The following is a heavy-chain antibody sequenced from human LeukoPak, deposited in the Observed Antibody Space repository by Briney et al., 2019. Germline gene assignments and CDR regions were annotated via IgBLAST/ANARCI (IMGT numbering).Heavy chain of an antibody. CDR3: ARARRALRPLWRHYYYMDV. CDR2: IYYSGST. J-gene: IGHJ6*03. CDR1: GGSISSGGYY. D-gene: IGHD2-21*01. Sequence: SQTLSLTCTVSGGSISSGGYYWSWIRQHPGKGLEWIGYIYYSGSTYYNPSLKGRVTISVDTSKNQFSLKLSSVTAADTAVYYCARARRALRPLWRHYYYMDVWGKGTTVTVSS. V-gene: IGHV4-31*03.